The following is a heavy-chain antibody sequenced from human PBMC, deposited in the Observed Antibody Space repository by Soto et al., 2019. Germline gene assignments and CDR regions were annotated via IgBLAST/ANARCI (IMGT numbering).Heavy chain of an antibody. D-gene: IGHD3-10*01. CDR1: GASISSYY. Sequence: LSLTCTVPGASISSYYCSWIRQPPGKGLEWSGYIYYSGSTNYTPSLKSRVTISVDTSKNPFSLKMSSVTAADTAVYYCARGRFGAGRYYYGMDVWGQGSTVTVAS. CDR2: IYYSGST. CDR3: ARGRFGAGRYYYGMDV. V-gene: IGHV4-59*01. J-gene: IGHJ6*02.